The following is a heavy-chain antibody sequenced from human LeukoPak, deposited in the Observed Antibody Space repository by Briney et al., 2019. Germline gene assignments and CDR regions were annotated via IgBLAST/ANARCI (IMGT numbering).Heavy chain of an antibody. CDR2: INTNTGGA. CDR1: GYTFTGYY. D-gene: IGHD3-10*01. CDR3: ARVIGFGELSLGH. J-gene: IGHJ4*02. V-gene: IGHV1-2*02. Sequence: GASVKVSCKASGYTFTGYYIHWVRQAPGQGLEWMGWINTNTGGANYAQKFQGRVTMTRDTSISTAYMELSRLRSDDTAVYFCARVIGFGELSLGHWGQGTLVTVSS.